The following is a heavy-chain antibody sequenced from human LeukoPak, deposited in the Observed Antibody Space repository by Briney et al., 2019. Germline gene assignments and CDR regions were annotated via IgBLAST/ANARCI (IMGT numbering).Heavy chain of an antibody. Sequence: GGSLRLSCAASGFTFSNYWMHWVRQAPGKGLVWVSRINSDARSTSYADSVKGRFTISRDNSNNTLYLQMNSLRAEDTAVYYCAKVGRPRGHYYFDYWGQGTLVTVSS. CDR2: INSDARST. CDR3: AKVGRPRGHYYFDY. D-gene: IGHD1-26*01. CDR1: GFTFSNYW. V-gene: IGHV3-74*01. J-gene: IGHJ4*02.